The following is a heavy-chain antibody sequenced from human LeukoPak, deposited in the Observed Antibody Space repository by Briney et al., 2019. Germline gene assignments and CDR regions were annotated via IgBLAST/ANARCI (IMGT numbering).Heavy chain of an antibody. J-gene: IGHJ5*02. CDR1: GYTFTIYY. D-gene: IGHD6-19*01. V-gene: IGHV1-2*02. Sequence: ASVTVSFTSSGYTFTIYYMHWVRHAPGQGLELKGWINPNRGSTNYAQKFQGRVLMTRDTSISTAYMELSRLRSDDTAVYYCAREFRTAPSGGWLGWFDPWGQGTLVTVSS. CDR3: AREFRTAPSGGWLGWFDP. CDR2: INPNRGST.